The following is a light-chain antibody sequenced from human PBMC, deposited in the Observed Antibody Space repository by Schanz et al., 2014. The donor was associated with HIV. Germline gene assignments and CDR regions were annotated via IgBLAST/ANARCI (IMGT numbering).Light chain of an antibody. Sequence: QSVLTQPASVSGSPGQSITISCTGTRSDVGAHNYVSWYQQHPGKAPKLMIYDVSNRPSGVSNRFSGSKSGNTASLTISGLQADDEAHYYCSSYTSFGTLVFGGGTKLTVL. J-gene: IGLJ3*02. CDR3: SSYTSFGTLV. CDR2: DVS. V-gene: IGLV2-14*03. CDR1: RSDVGAHNY.